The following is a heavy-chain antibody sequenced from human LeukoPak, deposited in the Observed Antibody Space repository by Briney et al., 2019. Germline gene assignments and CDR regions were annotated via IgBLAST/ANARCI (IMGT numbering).Heavy chain of an antibody. J-gene: IGHJ4*02. CDR2: IYTDGSA. D-gene: IGHD3-22*01. CDR1: GFTVSSNY. V-gene: IGHV3-53*01. Sequence: GGSLRLSCAASGFTVSSNYMSWVRQAPGKGLEWVSVIYTDGSAYYTDSVKGRFTISRDNSKNTLYLQMSSLRAEDTAVYYCARNGGYYDSSGYYVDYWGQGTLVTVSS. CDR3: ARNGGYYDSSGYYVDY.